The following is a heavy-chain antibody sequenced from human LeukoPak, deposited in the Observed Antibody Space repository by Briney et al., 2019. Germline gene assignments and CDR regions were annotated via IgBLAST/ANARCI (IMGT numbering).Heavy chain of an antibody. CDR1: GFTFSSYA. V-gene: IGHV3-23*01. CDR2: ISGSGGST. Sequence: GGSPRLSCAASGFTFSSYAMTWVRQAPGKGLEWVSSISGSGGSTSYAVSVKGRFTISRDNSKNTLYLQMNSLRAEDTAVYYCAKEVRPYYGSGSSYWGQGTLVTVSS. D-gene: IGHD3-10*01. CDR3: AKEVRPYYGSGSSY. J-gene: IGHJ4*02.